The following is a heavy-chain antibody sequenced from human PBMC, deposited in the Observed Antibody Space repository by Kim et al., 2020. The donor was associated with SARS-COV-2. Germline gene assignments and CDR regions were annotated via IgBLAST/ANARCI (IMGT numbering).Heavy chain of an antibody. V-gene: IGHV3-74*01. CDR3: ASLRYGY. CDR2: DARGA. J-gene: IGHJ4*02. Sequence: DARGANYAMSVKSRISVSRDNAKNTVYLKINSLRADDTSVYYCASLRYGYWGQGALVTVSS. D-gene: IGHD2-15*01.